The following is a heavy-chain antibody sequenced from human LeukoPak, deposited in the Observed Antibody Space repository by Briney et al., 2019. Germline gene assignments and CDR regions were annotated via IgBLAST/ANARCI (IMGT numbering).Heavy chain of an antibody. CDR1: GASISSGSYY. CDR2: IYTRGST. CDR3: ARDKRYCSGGSCYAEIYYYYYMDV. J-gene: IGHJ6*03. Sequence: SESLSLTCTVSGASISSGSYYWSWIRQPAWKGLEWIGRIYTRGSTNYNPALKTRYTISLDTSKNQFSLKLSSVTAADTAVYYCARDKRYCSGGSCYAEIYYYYYMDVWGKGTTVTVSS. D-gene: IGHD2-15*01. V-gene: IGHV4-61*02.